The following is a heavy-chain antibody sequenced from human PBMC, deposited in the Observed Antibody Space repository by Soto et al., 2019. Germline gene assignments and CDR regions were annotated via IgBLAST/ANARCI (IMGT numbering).Heavy chain of an antibody. CDR2: IYYSGST. Sequence: QVQLQESGPGLVKPSQTLSLTCTVSGGSISSGGYYWRWIRQHPGKGLEWIGYIYYSGSTYYNPSLTSRVTLSVDTSKNQSSLRLSSVTAADTAVYCCARGSGTKSGYWDYWGQGTLVTVSS. J-gene: IGHJ4*02. CDR1: GGSISSGGYY. CDR3: ARGSGTKSGYWDY. D-gene: IGHD3-3*01. V-gene: IGHV4-31*03.